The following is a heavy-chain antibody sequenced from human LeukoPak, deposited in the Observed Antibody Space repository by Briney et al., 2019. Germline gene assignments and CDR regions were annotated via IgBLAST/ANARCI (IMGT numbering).Heavy chain of an antibody. J-gene: IGHJ3*02. CDR3: ARGDDVAQRNDALDI. V-gene: IGHV3-21*01. D-gene: IGHD2-15*01. Sequence: PGGSLRLSCAASGFTFRTYAMNWVRQAPGKGLEWVSSISVTSSHIYYAASVEGRFTVSRDNAKNSVYLQMNSLRAEDTALYYCARGDDVAQRNDALDIWGQGTMVSVSS. CDR2: ISVTSSHI. CDR1: GFTFRTYA.